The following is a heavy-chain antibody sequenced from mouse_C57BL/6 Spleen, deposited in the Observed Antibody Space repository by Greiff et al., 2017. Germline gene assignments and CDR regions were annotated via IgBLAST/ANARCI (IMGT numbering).Heavy chain of an antibody. D-gene: IGHD1-1*01. Sequence: EVQLQESGGGLVKPGGSLKLSCAASGFTFSDYGMHWVRQAPEKGLEWVAYISSGSSTIYYADTVKGRFTISRDNAKNTLFLQMPSLRSEDTAMYYCARARDYYGYYFDDWGQGTTLTVSS. CDR2: ISSGSSTI. V-gene: IGHV5-17*01. CDR3: ARARDYYGYYFDD. J-gene: IGHJ2*01. CDR1: GFTFSDYG.